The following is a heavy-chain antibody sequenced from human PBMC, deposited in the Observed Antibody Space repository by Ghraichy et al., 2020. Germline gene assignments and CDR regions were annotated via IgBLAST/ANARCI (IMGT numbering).Heavy chain of an antibody. Sequence: GGSLRLSCAASGFTFSSYGMHWVRQAPGKGLEWVAVISYDGSNKYYADSVKGRFTISRDNSKNTLYLQMNSLRAEDTAVYYCAKSFGIRYSSGWNNWFDPWGQGTLVTVSS. D-gene: IGHD6-19*01. V-gene: IGHV3-30*18. CDR2: ISYDGSNK. CDR3: AKSFGIRYSSGWNNWFDP. J-gene: IGHJ5*02. CDR1: GFTFSSYG.